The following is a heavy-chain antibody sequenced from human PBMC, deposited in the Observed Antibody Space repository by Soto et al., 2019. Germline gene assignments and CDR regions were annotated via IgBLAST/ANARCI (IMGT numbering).Heavy chain of an antibody. CDR2: IYWDDDK. CDR1: GFSLSTSGVG. J-gene: IGHJ6*02. V-gene: IGHV2-5*02. D-gene: IGHD1-1*01. CDR3: AHRRGGTGTYYCYSGMDV. Sequence: QITLKESGPPLVKPTQTLTLTCTFSGFSLSTSGVGVGWIRQPPGKALEWLALIYWDDDKRYSPSLKSRLTITKDTTNTQAGLTTTNMDPVDTTTYYCAHRRGGTGTYYCYSGMDVWGQGTTVTVSS.